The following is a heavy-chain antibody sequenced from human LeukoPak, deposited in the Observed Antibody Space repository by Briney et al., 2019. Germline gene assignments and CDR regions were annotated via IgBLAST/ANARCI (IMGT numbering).Heavy chain of an antibody. CDR2: IDPSDSYT. D-gene: IGHD3-10*01. V-gene: IGHV5-10-1*01. J-gene: IGHJ5*02. CDR1: GYSFTSYW. CDR3: ARHDPRITMVRGETQSWFDP. Sequence: GESLKISCKGSGYSFTSYWISWVRQMPGKGLEWMGRIDPSDSYTTYSPSFQGHVTISADKSISTAYLQWSSLKASDTAMYYCARHDPRITMVRGETQSWFDPWGQGTLVTVSS.